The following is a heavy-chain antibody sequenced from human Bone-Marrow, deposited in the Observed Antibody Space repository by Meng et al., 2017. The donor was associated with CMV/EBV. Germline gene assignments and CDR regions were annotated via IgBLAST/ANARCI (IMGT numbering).Heavy chain of an antibody. J-gene: IGHJ4*02. CDR2: IYSGGST. CDR3: ARSVVTPFYFDD. CDR1: GFTVSSNY. D-gene: IGHD4-23*01. V-gene: IGHV3-53*01. Sequence: LSPTCAASGFTVSSNYMSWVRQAPGKGLEWGSVIYSGGSTYYADSVKGRFTISRDNSKKPLYLQMHSLRAEDTAVYYCARSVVTPFYFDDWGQGTLVTVSS.